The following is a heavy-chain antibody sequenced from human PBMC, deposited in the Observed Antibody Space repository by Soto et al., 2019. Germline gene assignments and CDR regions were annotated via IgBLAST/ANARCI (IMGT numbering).Heavy chain of an antibody. CDR2: FIPIFGTA. CDR3: TRSVTGAIDY. Sequence: SVKVSCKASGGTFSSYAISWVRQAPGQGLEWMGGFIPIFGTANYAQKFQGRVTVTRDTSTSTVYMELTSLRSEDTAVYYCTRSVTGAIDYWGQGTLVTVSS. D-gene: IGHD1-26*01. V-gene: IGHV1-69*05. CDR1: GGTFSSYA. J-gene: IGHJ4*02.